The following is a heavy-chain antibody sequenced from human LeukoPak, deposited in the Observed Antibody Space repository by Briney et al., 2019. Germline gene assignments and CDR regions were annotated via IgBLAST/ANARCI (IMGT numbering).Heavy chain of an antibody. CDR1: GGSISGYY. D-gene: IGHD6-19*01. CDR3: ARGRGSSGWYYYYYGMDV. Sequence: PSETLSLTCTVPGGSISGYYWSWIRQPPGKGLEWIGEINHSGSTNYNPSLKSRVTISVDTSKNQFSLKLSSVTAADTAVYYCARGRGSSGWYYYYYGMDVWGQGTTVTVSS. CDR2: INHSGST. J-gene: IGHJ6*02. V-gene: IGHV4-34*01.